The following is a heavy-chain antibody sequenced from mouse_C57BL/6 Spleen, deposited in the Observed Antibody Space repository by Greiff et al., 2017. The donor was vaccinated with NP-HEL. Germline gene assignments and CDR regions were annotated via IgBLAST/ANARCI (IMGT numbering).Heavy chain of an antibody. CDR3: AREEIYYRYFDV. J-gene: IGHJ1*03. CDR2: INPNNGGT. V-gene: IGHV1-26*01. Sequence: EVQLQQSGPELVKPGASVKISCKASGYTFTDYYMNWVKQSHGKSLEWIGDINPNNGGTSYNQKFKGKATLTVDKSSSTAYMELRSLTSEDSAVYYCAREEIYYRYFDVWGTGTTVTVSS. CDR1: GYTFTDYY.